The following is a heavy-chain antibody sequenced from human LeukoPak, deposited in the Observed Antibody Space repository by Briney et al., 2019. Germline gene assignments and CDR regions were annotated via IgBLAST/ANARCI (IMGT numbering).Heavy chain of an antibody. D-gene: IGHD3-10*01. Sequence: SETLSLTCAVYGGSFSGYYWSWIRQPPGKGLEWIGEINHSGSTNYSPSLKSRVTISVDRSKNQFSLKLSSVTAADTAVYYCARGRFGEVAFDYWGQGTLVTVSS. V-gene: IGHV4-34*01. CDR3: ARGRFGEVAFDY. J-gene: IGHJ4*02. CDR1: GGSFSGYY. CDR2: INHSGST.